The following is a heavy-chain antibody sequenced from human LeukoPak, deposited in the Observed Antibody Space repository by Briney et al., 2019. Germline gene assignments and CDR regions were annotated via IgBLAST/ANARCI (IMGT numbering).Heavy chain of an antibody. Sequence: SVKVSCKVSGYTLTELSMHWVRQAPGKGLEWMGGFDPEDGETIYAQKFQGRVTMTEDTSTDTAYMELSSLRSEDTAVYYCATGPLRITMVRGAFDYWGQGTLVTVSS. V-gene: IGHV1-24*01. CDR3: ATGPLRITMVRGAFDY. CDR2: FDPEDGET. J-gene: IGHJ4*02. D-gene: IGHD3-10*01. CDR1: GYTLTELS.